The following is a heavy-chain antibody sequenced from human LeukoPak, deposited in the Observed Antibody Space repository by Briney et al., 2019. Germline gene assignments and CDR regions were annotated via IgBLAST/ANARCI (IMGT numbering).Heavy chain of an antibody. CDR2: IRYDGSNK. J-gene: IGHJ4*02. D-gene: IGHD6-19*01. CDR1: GFTFSSYG. CDR3: ARDGSWGQWLSHFGY. V-gene: IGHV3-30*02. Sequence: GGSLRLSCAASGFTFSSYGMHWVRQAPGKGLEWVAFIRYDGSNKYYADSVKGRFTISRDNSKNTLYLQMNSLRAEDTAVYYCARDGSWGQWLSHFGYWGQGTLVTVSS.